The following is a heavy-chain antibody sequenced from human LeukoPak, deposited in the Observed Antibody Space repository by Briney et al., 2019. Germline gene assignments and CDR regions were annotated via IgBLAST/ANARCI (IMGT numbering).Heavy chain of an antibody. CDR3: ARGPSITMIRGGQWYYYMDV. J-gene: IGHJ6*03. V-gene: IGHV1-8*03. CDR2: MNPNSGNT. Sequence: ASVKVSCKASGYTFTTYDINWVRQAPGQGLEWMGYMNPNSGNTGYAQKFQDRVTITTSISTSTVYMELSSLRSEDTAVYYCARGPSITMIRGGQWYYYMDVWGRGTTVTISS. D-gene: IGHD3-10*01. CDR1: GYTFTTYD.